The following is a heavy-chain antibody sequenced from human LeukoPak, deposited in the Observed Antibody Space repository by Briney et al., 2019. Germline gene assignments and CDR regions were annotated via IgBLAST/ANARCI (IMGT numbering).Heavy chain of an antibody. J-gene: IGHJ4*02. CDR2: INHSGST. D-gene: IGHD3-22*01. V-gene: IGHV4-34*01. CDR1: GGSFSGYY. CDR3: ARGHYYDSSGYYY. Sequence: SETLSLTCAVYGGSFSGYYWSWIRQPPGKGLEWIGEINHSGSTNYNPSLKSRVTISVDTSKNQFSLKLSSVAAADTAVYYCARGHYYDSSGYYYWGQGTLVTVSS.